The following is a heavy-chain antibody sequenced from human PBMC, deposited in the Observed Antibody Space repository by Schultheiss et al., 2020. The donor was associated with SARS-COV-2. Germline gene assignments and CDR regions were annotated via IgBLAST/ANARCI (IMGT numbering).Heavy chain of an antibody. CDR1: GFTFSSYG. V-gene: IGHV3-33*01. Sequence: GESLKISCAASGFTFSSYGMHWVRQAPGKGLEWVAVIWYDGSNKYYADSVKGRFTISRDNSKNTLYLQMNSLRAEDTAVYYCASATYYDFWSGYYTQYYYYMDVWGKGTTVTVSS. D-gene: IGHD3-3*01. CDR2: IWYDGSNK. CDR3: ASATYYDFWSGYYTQYYYYMDV. J-gene: IGHJ6*03.